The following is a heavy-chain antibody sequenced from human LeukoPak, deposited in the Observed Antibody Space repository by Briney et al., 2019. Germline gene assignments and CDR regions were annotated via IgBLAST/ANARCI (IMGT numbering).Heavy chain of an antibody. Sequence: SETLSLTCTVSGGSISSRSHYWGWIRQPPGRGLEWIGTIYYSGSTYYSPSLKSRVTISVDTSKNQFSLKLSSVTAADTAVYYCARLASNWELDYWGHGTLVIVSP. CDR1: GGSISSRSHY. J-gene: IGHJ4*01. D-gene: IGHD1-26*01. CDR3: ARLASNWELDY. CDR2: IYYSGST. V-gene: IGHV4-39*01.